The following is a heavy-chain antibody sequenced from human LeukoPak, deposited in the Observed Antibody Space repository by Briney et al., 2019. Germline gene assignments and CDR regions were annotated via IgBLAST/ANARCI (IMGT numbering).Heavy chain of an antibody. J-gene: IGHJ4*02. D-gene: IGHD3-16*02. CDR3: ARGGYDYVWGSYRLGDY. Sequence: SETLSLTCTVSGGSISSYYWSWIRQPPGKGLEWIGYIYYSGNTNYNPSLKSRVTISVDTSKNQFSLKVTSVTAADTAVYYCARGGYDYVWGSYRLGDYWGQGTLVTVSS. V-gene: IGHV4-59*12. CDR1: GGSISSYY. CDR2: IYYSGNT.